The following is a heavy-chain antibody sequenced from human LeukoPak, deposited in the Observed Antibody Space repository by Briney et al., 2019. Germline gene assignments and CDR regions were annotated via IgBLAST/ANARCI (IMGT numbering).Heavy chain of an antibody. Sequence: PGGSLRLSCAASGFTFSSYTMSWVRQAPGKGLEWVSAISGSGGSTYYADSVKGRFTISRDNSKNTLYLQMNSLRAEDTAVYYCARDSRTGWVGYCSGGSCWGYYMDVWGKGTTVTVSS. J-gene: IGHJ6*03. V-gene: IGHV3-23*01. CDR2: ISGSGGST. CDR1: GFTFSSYT. D-gene: IGHD2-15*01. CDR3: ARDSRTGWVGYCSGGSCWGYYMDV.